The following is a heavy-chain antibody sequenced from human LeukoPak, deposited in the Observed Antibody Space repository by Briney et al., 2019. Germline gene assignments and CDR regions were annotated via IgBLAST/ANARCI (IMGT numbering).Heavy chain of an antibody. J-gene: IGHJ4*02. D-gene: IGHD1-26*01. V-gene: IGHV3-23*01. CDR3: AKTMGAIDHDY. CDR1: GFTFSSYA. CDR2: ISGSGGST. Sequence: GGSLRLSCAASGFTFSSYAMSWVRRAPGKGLEWVSTISGSGGSTYYADSVKGRFTISRDNSKNMLYLQMNSLRAEDTAVYYCAKTMGAIDHDYWGQGTLVTVSS.